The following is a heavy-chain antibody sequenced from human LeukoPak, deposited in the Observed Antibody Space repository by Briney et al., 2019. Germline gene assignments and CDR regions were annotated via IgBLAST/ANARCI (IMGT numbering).Heavy chain of an antibody. CDR2: IKGDGSDN. CDR3: ARDLGYYRADY. V-gene: IGHV3-7*04. CDR1: GFPFRGYW. D-gene: IGHD1-26*01. J-gene: IGHJ4*02. Sequence: PGGCLSFSCAASGFPFRGYWMSWYPQAPGKGLEGVANIKGDGSDNHYVHSTRGRFTISRDNAKNSLYLQMNSLRAEDTAVYYCARDLGYYRADYWGQGTLVTVSS.